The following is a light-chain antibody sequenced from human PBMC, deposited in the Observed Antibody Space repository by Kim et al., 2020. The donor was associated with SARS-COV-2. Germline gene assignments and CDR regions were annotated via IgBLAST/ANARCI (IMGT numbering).Light chain of an antibody. CDR3: LQHNSYPRT. CDR2: AAS. J-gene: IGKJ4*01. V-gene: IGKV1-17*03. Sequence: ASVGDRVTITCRASQGINISLAWFQQKPGTVPKRLIYAASSLQSGVPSRFSGSGSGTEFTLTISSLQPEDFATYYCLQHNSYPRTFGGGTRVEIK. CDR1: QGINIS.